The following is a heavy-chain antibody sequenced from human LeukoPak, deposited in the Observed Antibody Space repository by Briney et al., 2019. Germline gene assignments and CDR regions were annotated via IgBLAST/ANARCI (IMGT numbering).Heavy chain of an antibody. CDR3: ARAGSYNDVYYFDY. CDR1: GYSFTSYW. CDR2: IYPGDSDT. D-gene: IGHD1-26*01. J-gene: IGHJ4*02. Sequence: GESLKISCKGSGYSFTSYWFGWVRQMPGKGLEWMGFIYPGDSDTRYSPSFQGQVTISADKSISTAYLQWSSLKASDTALYYCARAGSYNDVYYFDYWGQGTLVTVSS. V-gene: IGHV5-51*01.